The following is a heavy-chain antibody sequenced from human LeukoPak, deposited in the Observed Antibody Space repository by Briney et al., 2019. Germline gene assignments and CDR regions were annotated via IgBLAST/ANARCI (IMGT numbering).Heavy chain of an antibody. D-gene: IGHD3-3*01. CDR2: ISGSGGST. Sequence: GGSLRLSCAASGFTFSDYYMSWIRQAPGKGLEWVSAISGSGGSTYYADSVKGRFTISRDNSKNTLYLQMNSLRAEDTAVYYCAKASGITIFGVVIPFDYWGQGTLVTVSS. CDR1: GFTFSDYY. J-gene: IGHJ4*02. V-gene: IGHV3-23*01. CDR3: AKASGITIFGVVIPFDY.